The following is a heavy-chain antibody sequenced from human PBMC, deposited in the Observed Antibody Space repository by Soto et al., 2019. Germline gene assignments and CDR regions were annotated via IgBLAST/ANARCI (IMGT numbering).Heavy chain of an antibody. Sequence: GGLLRLSCAASGFNFSSYSMNWVRQAPGKGLEWVSSTSSSSSYIYYADSVKGRFTISRDNAKNSLYLQMNSLRAEDTAVYDWARDSNAMVWAVITYWGQGTLVTVSS. CDR2: TSSSSSYI. J-gene: IGHJ4*02. CDR1: GFNFSSYS. D-gene: IGHD3-10*01. CDR3: ARDSNAMVWAVITY. V-gene: IGHV3-21*01.